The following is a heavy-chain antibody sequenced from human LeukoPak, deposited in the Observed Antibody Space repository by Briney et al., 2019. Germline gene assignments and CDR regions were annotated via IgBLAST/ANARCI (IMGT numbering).Heavy chain of an antibody. Sequence: GGSLRLSCAASGFTFDEYGMSWVRQAPGKGLEWVSGINWNGDKTGYVDSVKGRFTISRDNSKNTLYLQMNSLRAEDTAVYYCAKEDGVVVPAGEDYWGQGTLVTVSS. CDR3: AKEDGVVVPAGEDY. CDR1: GFTFDEYG. V-gene: IGHV3-20*04. J-gene: IGHJ4*02. CDR2: INWNGDKT. D-gene: IGHD2-2*01.